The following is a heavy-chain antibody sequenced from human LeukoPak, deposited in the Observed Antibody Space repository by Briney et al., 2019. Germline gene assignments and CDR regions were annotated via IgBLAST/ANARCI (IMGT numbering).Heavy chain of an antibody. V-gene: IGHV3-64D*09. CDR1: GFSLRNYA. J-gene: IGHJ4*02. Sequence: GGSLRLSCSASGFSLRNYAIHWLRQAPGKGPEYVSGMSTNGGSTYYADSVKGRFTISRDNSKNTLYLQMSSLRVEDTAVYYGVSHWIHPAYWGQGTLVTVSS. CDR3: VSHWIHPAY. D-gene: IGHD1-1*01. CDR2: MSTNGGST.